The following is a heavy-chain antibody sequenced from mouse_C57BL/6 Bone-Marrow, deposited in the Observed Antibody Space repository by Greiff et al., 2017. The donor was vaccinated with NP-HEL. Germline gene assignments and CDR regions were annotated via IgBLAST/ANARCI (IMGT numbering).Heavy chain of an antibody. D-gene: IGHD1-1*01. Sequence: EVKLVESGGGLVKPGGSLKLSCAASGFTFSSYTMSWVRQTPEKRLEWVATISGGGGNTYYPDSVKGRFTISRDNAKNTLYLQMSSLRSEDTALYYCARHDGSSYERFAYWGQGTLVTVSA. V-gene: IGHV5-9*01. CDR3: ARHDGSSYERFAY. CDR2: ISGGGGNT. J-gene: IGHJ3*01. CDR1: GFTFSSYT.